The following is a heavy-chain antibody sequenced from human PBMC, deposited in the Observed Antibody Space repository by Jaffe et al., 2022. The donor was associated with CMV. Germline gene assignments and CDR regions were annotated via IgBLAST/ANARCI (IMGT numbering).Heavy chain of an antibody. CDR2: ISGSTSDT. V-gene: IGHV3-23*01. CDR1: AFPLSSYG. CDR3: AKRLWFGVGSGDPFDY. D-gene: IGHD3-10*01. Sequence: EVQLLESGGGLVQPGGSLRLSCAASAFPLSSYGMSWVRQAPGKGLEWVSGISGSTSDTYYADSVKGRFIISRDNSDNTLYLQMNRLRLDDTALYYCAKRLWFGVGSGDPFDYWGQGTLVTVSP. J-gene: IGHJ4*02.